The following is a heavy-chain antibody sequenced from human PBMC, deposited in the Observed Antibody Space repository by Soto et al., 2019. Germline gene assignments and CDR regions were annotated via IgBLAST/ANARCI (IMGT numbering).Heavy chain of an antibody. V-gene: IGHV4-39*01. J-gene: IGHJ4*02. Sequence: QLQLQESGPGLVEPSETLSLTCTVSGGSISGSDYYWAWIRQPPGKGLEWLGTIYRTGTTSYNPSLKGRVTLSVDTSKNQFSLNLNSVSAADTAVYFCADMRGQWLPRDWGQGTLVTVSS. CDR3: ADMRGQWLPRD. D-gene: IGHD6-19*01. CDR1: GGSISGSDYY. CDR2: IYRTGTT.